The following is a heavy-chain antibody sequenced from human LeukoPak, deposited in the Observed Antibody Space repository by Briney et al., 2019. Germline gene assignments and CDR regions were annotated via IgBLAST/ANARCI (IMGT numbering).Heavy chain of an antibody. CDR2: LNPTYDIP. D-gene: IGHD3-9*01. CDR3: AKDPRNILTGDYDDFDI. J-gene: IGHJ3*02. Sequence: GASVKVSCKASGYTFSNYCMHWVRQAPGQGLEWMGILNPTYDIPIYAQTFEGRVTMTRDMSTSTVYMELGTLTSDDTAVYFCAKDPRNILTGDYDDFDIWGQGTMVIVSS. CDR1: GYTFSNYC. V-gene: IGHV1-46*01.